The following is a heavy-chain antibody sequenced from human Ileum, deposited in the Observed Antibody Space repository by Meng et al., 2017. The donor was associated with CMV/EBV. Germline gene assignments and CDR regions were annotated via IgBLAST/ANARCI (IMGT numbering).Heavy chain of an antibody. D-gene: IGHD2-2*01. J-gene: IGHJ3*01. V-gene: IGHV3-53*01. Sequence: GFTVSNNYMSWVRQAPGKGLEWVSVIYSYGSTFHADSVKGRFTISRDNTKNTLYLEMNSLRAEDTAVYYCEGFCSSINCHGSAFDVWGQGTVVTVSS. CDR2: IYSYGST. CDR3: EGFCSSINCHGSAFDV. CDR1: GFTVSNNY.